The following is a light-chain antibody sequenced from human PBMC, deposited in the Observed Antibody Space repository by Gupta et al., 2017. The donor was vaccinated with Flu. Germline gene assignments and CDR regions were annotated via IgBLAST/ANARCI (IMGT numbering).Light chain of an antibody. CDR1: QSISTY. V-gene: IGKV1-39*01. CDR2: GAS. J-gene: IGKJ4*01. Sequence: DIQMTQSPSSLSAFVGDRVTITCRASQSISTYLYWYQQKPGKAPELLIYGASSLQSGVPSRFSGSGSGTDFTLTISKLQPEDFATYYCQHSARTPPTFGGGTKVEIK. CDR3: QHSARTPPT.